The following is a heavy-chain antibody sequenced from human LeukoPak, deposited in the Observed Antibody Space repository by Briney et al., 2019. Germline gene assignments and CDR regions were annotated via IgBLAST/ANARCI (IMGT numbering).Heavy chain of an antibody. D-gene: IGHD2-15*01. CDR1: GFTFSSYG. CDR3: ARDHGYCSGGSCYDYFQH. CDR2: IRYDGSNK. V-gene: IGHV3-30*02. J-gene: IGHJ1*01. Sequence: PGGSLRLSCAASGFTFSSYGMHWVRQAPGKGLEWVAFIRYDGSNKYYADSVKGRFTISRDNSKNTLYLQMNSLRAEDTAVYYCARDHGYCSGGSCYDYFQHWGQGTLVTVSS.